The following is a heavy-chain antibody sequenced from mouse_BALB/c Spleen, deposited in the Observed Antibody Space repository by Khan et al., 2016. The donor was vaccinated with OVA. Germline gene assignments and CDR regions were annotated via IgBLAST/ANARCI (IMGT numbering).Heavy chain of an antibody. CDR3: ARDGDYDLAWFAY. CDR1: GFSLTGYG. V-gene: IGHV2-6-7*01. D-gene: IGHD2-4*01. J-gene: IGHJ3*01. Sequence: QVQLKESGPGLVAPSQSLSITCTVSGFSLTGYGVNWVRQPPGTGLEWLGMIWGDGSTDYNSALKSRLSISKDNSKSQVFLKMNSLQTDDTARYYCARDGDYDLAWFAYWGQGTLVTVSA. CDR2: IWGDGST.